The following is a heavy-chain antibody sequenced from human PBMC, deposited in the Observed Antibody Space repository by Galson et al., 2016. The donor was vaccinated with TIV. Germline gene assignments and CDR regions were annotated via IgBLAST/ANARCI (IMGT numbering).Heavy chain of an antibody. V-gene: IGHV4-4*07. CDR2: IFTDGTT. J-gene: IGHJ4*02. CDR1: GGSVSRYY. CDR3: ATVNPNSRKYFDY. D-gene: IGHD5-18*01. Sequence: SETLSLTCSVSGGSVSRYYWSWVRQSPGKGLEWIGRIFTDGTTTYNPSLKSRVAISVDTSRRQFSLRLRSVTAADTALYYCATVNPNSRKYFDYWGQGIQVTVS.